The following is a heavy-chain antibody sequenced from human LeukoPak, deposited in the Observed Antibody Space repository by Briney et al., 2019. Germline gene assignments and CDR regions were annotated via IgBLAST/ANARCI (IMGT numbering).Heavy chain of an antibody. V-gene: IGHV1-46*02. CDR1: GYTFNTYY. CDR2: ANPSGGVT. Sequence: ASVKVSCKASGYTFNTYYIHWVRQAPGQGLEWMGIANPSGGVTGNAQKFQGRLSMTKDTSTSTVYMELSSLRSEDTAVYYCARDRDGDVTPFDYWGQGTLVTVSS. CDR3: ARDRDGDVTPFDY. J-gene: IGHJ4*02. D-gene: IGHD4-17*01.